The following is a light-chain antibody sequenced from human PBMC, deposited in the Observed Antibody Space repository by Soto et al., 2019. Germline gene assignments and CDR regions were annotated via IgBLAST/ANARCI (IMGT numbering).Light chain of an antibody. CDR1: QSVSSDY. Sequence: IVLTQSPGTLSLSPGERATLSCMTSQSVSSDYLAWYQQRPCKAPTLIIYGASTRATVIPHRFSGSGSWTDFTLTISRLEPEDFAVDYCQQYYTSPYTFGQGTNLQSK. J-gene: IGKJ2*01. CDR2: GAS. V-gene: IGKV3-20*01. CDR3: QQYYTSPYT.